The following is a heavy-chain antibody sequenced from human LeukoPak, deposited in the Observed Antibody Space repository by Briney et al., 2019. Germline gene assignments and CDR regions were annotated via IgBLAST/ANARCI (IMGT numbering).Heavy chain of an antibody. CDR1: GFTFSGYS. CDR3: AREGGIAARPMDY. Sequence: GGSLRLSCAASGFTFSGYSMNWVRQAPGKGLEWVSSISRSSGYIYYADSVKGRFTISRDNAKNSLYLQMNSLRAEDTAVYYCAREGGIAARPMDYWGQGTLVTVSS. CDR2: ISRSSGYI. J-gene: IGHJ4*02. D-gene: IGHD6-6*01. V-gene: IGHV3-21*01.